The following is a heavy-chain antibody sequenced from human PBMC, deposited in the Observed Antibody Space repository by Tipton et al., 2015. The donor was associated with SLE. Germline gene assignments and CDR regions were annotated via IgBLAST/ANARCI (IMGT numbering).Heavy chain of an antibody. Sequence: TLSLTCSVSGGYIRSYHWNWIRQSAKKGLEWIERIYTGGYTKYNPSFENRVTVDASKDQFSLKLSSVTAADTAVYYCARGGGSYYDYWGQGTLVTVSS. D-gene: IGHD1-26*01. V-gene: IGHV4-4*07. CDR3: ARGGGSYYDY. J-gene: IGHJ4*02. CDR1: GGYIRSYH. CDR2: IYTGGYT.